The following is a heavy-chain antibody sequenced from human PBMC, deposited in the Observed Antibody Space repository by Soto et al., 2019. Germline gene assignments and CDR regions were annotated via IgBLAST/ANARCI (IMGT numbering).Heavy chain of an antibody. V-gene: IGHV3-30*03. CDR3: AAWIGRSTTAFFSGPFDF. J-gene: IGHJ4*02. CDR1: GFAFGDYG. CDR2: ISYDGTNK. Sequence: QVQLVESGGGVVQPGRSLRLSCEASGFAFGDYGMHWVRQAPGKGLEWVAVISYDGTNKYYAVSVKGRFTISRDNTKNTVFLQMDGLRPDDTSLYYCAAWIGRSTTAFFSGPFDFWGQGTLVTVSS. D-gene: IGHD2-2*01.